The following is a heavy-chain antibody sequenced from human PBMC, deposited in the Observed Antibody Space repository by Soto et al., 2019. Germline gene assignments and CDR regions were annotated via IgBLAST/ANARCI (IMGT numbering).Heavy chain of an antibody. D-gene: IGHD6-6*01. CDR1: GGSISSGDYY. V-gene: IGHV4-30-4*01. CDR2: IYHSRNT. Sequence: QVQLQESGPGLVKPSQTLSLTCTVSGGSISSGDYYWSWIRQPPGKGLEWIGYIYHSRNTYHNPSLKSRVTISVDTSKNQFSLKLSSVTAADTAVYYCARERPDGARLDPWGQGTLVTVSS. J-gene: IGHJ5*02. CDR3: ARERPDGARLDP.